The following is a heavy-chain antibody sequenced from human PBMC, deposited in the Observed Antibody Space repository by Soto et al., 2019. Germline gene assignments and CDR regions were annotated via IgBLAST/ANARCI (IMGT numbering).Heavy chain of an antibody. CDR3: ARAVVVVQAAPQYNWLDP. CDR2: INHSGST. Sequence: PSETLSLTCAVYGGSFSGYYWSWIRQPPGKGLEWIGEINHSGSTNYNPSLKSRVTISVDTSKNQFSLKLSSVTAADTAVYYCARAVVVVQAAPQYNWLDPWGQGTLVTVYS. J-gene: IGHJ5*02. CDR1: GGSFSGYY. V-gene: IGHV4-34*01. D-gene: IGHD2-2*01.